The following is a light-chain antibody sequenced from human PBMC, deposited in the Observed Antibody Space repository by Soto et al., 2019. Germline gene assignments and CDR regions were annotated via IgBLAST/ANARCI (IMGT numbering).Light chain of an antibody. J-gene: IGLJ2*01. CDR3: SSYTSTSAYVV. CDR1: SSDVGGYRY. CDR2: DVS. Sequence: SALTQTASVSGSPGQSITISCTGTSSDVGGYRYVSWYQQHPGKVPKLIIYDVSNRPSGISDRFSGSKSANTASLTISGLQAEDEADYYCSSYTSTSAYVVFGGGNKLTVL. V-gene: IGLV2-14*01.